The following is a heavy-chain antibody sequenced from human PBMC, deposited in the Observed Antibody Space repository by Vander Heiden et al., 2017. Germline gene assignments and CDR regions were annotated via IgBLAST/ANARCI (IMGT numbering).Heavy chain of an antibody. CDR3: TRDADGHFDQ. Sequence: EAQLVESGGGLVQPGGSLRLSCVASGFTFSNYWMHWVRQAPGKGLVWVSRITTDGSSRDYADSVKGRFTISRDNAKSTLYLQMNSLRDEDTAVYYCTRDADGHFDQWGQGTLVTVSS. CDR2: ITTDGSSR. V-gene: IGHV3-74*01. CDR1: GFTFSNYW. J-gene: IGHJ4*02.